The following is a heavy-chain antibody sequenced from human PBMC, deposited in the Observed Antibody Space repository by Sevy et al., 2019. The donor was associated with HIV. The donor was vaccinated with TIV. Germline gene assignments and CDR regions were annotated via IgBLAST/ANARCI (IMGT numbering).Heavy chain of an antibody. D-gene: IGHD2-8*02. J-gene: IGHJ4*02. CDR3: ARYSLSSTYWYPGY. CDR2: VSYDGSHK. Sequence: GGSLRLSCVASGFTFSTHGMHWVRQAPGKGLEWVAVVSYDGSHKYQVDSVKGRFTISRDNSKNTVYLQMNSLRAVDTAVYYCARYSLSSTYWYPGYWGQGTLVTVSS. CDR1: GFTFSTHG. V-gene: IGHV3-30*03.